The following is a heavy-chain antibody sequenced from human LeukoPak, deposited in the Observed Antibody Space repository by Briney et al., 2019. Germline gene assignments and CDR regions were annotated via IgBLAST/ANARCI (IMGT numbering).Heavy chain of an antibody. CDR3: ARDRHGSCAPSGLDV. V-gene: IGHV3-66*01. CDR1: GFTVSSNY. CDR2: IYSGGST. J-gene: IGHJ6*02. D-gene: IGHD1-26*01. Sequence: GGSLRLFCVASGFTVSSNYMSWVRQAPGKGLEWVSVIYSGGSTYYADSVGGRFTISRDNSKNTLYLQMHSLRAEDTAVYYCARDRHGSCAPSGLDVWGQGTTVTVSS.